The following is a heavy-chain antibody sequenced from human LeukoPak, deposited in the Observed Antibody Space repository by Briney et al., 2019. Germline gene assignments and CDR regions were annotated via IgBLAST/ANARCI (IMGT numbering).Heavy chain of an antibody. D-gene: IGHD3-10*02. J-gene: IGHJ6*04. CDR1: GFTFRDYG. V-gene: IGHV3-30*18. CDR2: MSFDGSDK. CDR3: AELGITMIGGV. Sequence: GGSLRLSCEGSGFTFRDYGMHWVRQAPGKGLEWVALMSFDGSDKYFADSVKDRFTISRDNAKNSLYLQMNSLRAEDTAVYYCAELGITMIGGVWGKGTTVTISS.